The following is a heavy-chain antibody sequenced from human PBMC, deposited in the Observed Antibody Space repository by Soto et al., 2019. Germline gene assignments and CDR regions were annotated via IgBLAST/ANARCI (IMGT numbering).Heavy chain of an antibody. CDR2: ISGYNGNT. J-gene: IGHJ4*02. CDR1: GYTFTSYG. CDR3: ARTDLKLRGLDY. Sequence: ASVKVSCKASGYTFTSYGINWVRQAPGQGLEWMVCISGYNGNTDYVQRLQDRVTMTTDTSTRTAYMELRNLRSDDSAVYYCARTDLKLRGLDYWGQGTLVTVSS. V-gene: IGHV1-18*01. D-gene: IGHD1-7*01.